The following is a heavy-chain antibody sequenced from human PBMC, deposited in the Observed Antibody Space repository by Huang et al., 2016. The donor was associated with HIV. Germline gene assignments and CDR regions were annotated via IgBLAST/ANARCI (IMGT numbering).Heavy chain of an antibody. CDR3: ARLPGSITMIRGVITDPY. V-gene: IGHV4-39*02. J-gene: IGHJ4*02. CDR1: GGSLRSDNYY. Sequence: QLQLQESGPGLVKPSETLSLTCTVSGGSLRSDNYYWGWIRKPPGKGLEWIGRSYYSGSTYYNPALKRRFTITVDTSKNHFSLRMRSVTAADTAVYYCARLPGSITMIRGVITDPYWGQGTLVTVSS. D-gene: IGHD3-10*01. CDR2: SYYSGST.